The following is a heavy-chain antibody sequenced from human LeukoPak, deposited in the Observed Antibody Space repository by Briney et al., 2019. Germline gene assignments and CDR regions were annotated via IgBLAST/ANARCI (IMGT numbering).Heavy chain of an antibody. CDR2: IYYSGST. J-gene: IGHJ6*03. D-gene: IGHD3-10*01. CDR1: GGSISSYY. CDR3: ARTSSGYYGSGSYYWNYYYYYMDV. V-gene: IGHV4-59*01. Sequence: PSETLSLTCTVSGGSISSYYWSWIRQPPGKGLEWIGYIYYSGSTNYNPSLKSRVTISVDTSNNQFSLKLSSVTAADTAVYYCARTSSGYYGSGSYYWNYYYYYMDVWGKGTTVTVSS.